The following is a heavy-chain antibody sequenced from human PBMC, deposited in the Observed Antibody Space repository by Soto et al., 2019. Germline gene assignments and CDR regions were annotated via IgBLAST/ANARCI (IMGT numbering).Heavy chain of an antibody. CDR1: GGTFSSYA. J-gene: IGHJ6*02. CDR2: FIPISGTA. D-gene: IGHD2-2*01. V-gene: IGHV1-69*01. Sequence: QVQLVQSGAEVKKPGSSVKVSCKASGGTFSSYAISWVRQAPGQGLEWMGAFIPISGTANYAQKFQGRVTITAAESTSTAYMELSSMRSEDTAVYYWARSQGSSTSLEIYYYYYYGMDVWGQGTTVTVSS. CDR3: ARSQGSSTSLEIYYYYYYGMDV.